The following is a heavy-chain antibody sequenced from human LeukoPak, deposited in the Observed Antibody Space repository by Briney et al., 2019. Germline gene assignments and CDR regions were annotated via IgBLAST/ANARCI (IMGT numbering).Heavy chain of an antibody. CDR1: GFTFSSYA. Sequence: GGSLRLSCAASGFTFSSYAIHWVRQAPGKGLEWVAVISYDGSNKYYADSVKGRFTISRDNSKNTLYLQMNSLRAEDTAVYYCARLGDYGGNDYFDYWGQGTLVTVSS. CDR3: ARLGDYGGNDYFDY. CDR2: ISYDGSNK. V-gene: IGHV3-30*04. J-gene: IGHJ4*02. D-gene: IGHD4-23*01.